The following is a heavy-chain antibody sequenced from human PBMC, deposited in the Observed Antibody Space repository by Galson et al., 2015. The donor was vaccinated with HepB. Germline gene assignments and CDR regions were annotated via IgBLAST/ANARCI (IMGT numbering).Heavy chain of an antibody. V-gene: IGHV1-24*01. CDR1: GYTLTELS. CDR2: FDPEDGET. CDR3: ATALTAGRDGDWFDP. J-gene: IGHJ5*02. D-gene: IGHD2-21*02. Sequence: SVKVSCKVSGYTLTELSMHWVRQAPGKGLEWMGGFDPEDGETIYAQKFQGRVTMTEDTSTDTAYMELSSLRSEDTAVYYCATALTAGRDGDWFDPWGQGTLVTVSS.